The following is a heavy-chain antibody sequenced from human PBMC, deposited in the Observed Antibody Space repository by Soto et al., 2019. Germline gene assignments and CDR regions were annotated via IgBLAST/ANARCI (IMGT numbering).Heavy chain of an antibody. CDR1: GYTFTSYD. CDR2: MNPNSGNT. CDR3: ARHATSLGYCSGGSCHTQYYYYYYMDV. J-gene: IGHJ6*03. D-gene: IGHD2-15*01. Sequence: GASVKVSCKASGYTFTSYDINWVRQATGQGLEGMGWMNPNSGNTGYAQKLQGRGTMTKNTSISTAYMELSSLRSEDTAVYYCARHATSLGYCSGGSCHTQYYYYYYMDVWGKGTTVTVS. V-gene: IGHV1-8*01.